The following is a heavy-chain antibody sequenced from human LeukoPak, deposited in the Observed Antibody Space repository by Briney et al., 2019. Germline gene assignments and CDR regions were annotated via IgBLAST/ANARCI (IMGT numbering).Heavy chain of an antibody. CDR3: AHIYITMVRGGPYNWFDP. Sequence: SGPTLVKPTQTLTLTCTFSEFSLSTSGVDVGWIRQPPGKALEWLALIYWNDDKRYSPSLKSRLTITKDTSKNQVVLTMTNMDPVDTATYYCAHIYITMVRGGPYNWFDPWGQGTLATVSS. CDR1: EFSLSTSGVD. J-gene: IGHJ5*02. D-gene: IGHD3-10*01. CDR2: IYWNDDK. V-gene: IGHV2-5*01.